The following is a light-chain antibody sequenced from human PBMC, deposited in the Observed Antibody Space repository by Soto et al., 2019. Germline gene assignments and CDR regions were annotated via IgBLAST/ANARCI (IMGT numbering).Light chain of an antibody. CDR2: GAS. V-gene: IGKV3-20*01. CDR3: QQYGSSPIT. CDR1: QDIHTY. J-gene: IGKJ5*01. Sequence: EIVLTQSPGTLSLSPGERATLSCRASQDIHTYLGWYQQKPGQAPRLIIYGASSRATGIPDRFSGSGSGTDFTLTISRLEPEDVAVYYCQQYGSSPITFGQGTRLEIK.